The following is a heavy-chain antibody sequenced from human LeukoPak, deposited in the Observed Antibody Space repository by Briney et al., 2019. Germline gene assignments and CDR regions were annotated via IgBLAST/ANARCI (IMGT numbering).Heavy chain of an antibody. CDR3: ARAFLDFYYYMDV. D-gene: IGHD2/OR15-2a*01. V-gene: IGHV4-59*11. CDR1: GGSISSHC. J-gene: IGHJ6*03. Sequence: LETLSLTCTVSGGSISSHCWSWIRQPPGKGLEWIGYVYNSGSTKYNPSLSSRVSMSVDTSKNQFSLKLTSVTAADTAVYYCARAFLDFYYYMDVWGEGTTVIVSS. CDR2: VYNSGST.